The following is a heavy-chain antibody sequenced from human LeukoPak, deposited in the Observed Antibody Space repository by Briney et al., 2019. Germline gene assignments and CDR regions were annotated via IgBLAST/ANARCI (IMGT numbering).Heavy chain of an antibody. CDR1: GYSFTTYW. Sequence: GESLKISCQGSGYSFTTYWIGWVRQMPGKGLELMGIMYPADSDSRYSPSFQGQVTMSADKSISTAYLQWSSLKASDTAMYYCARHERGSPYFDYWGQGTLVTVSS. V-gene: IGHV5-51*01. D-gene: IGHD3-10*01. J-gene: IGHJ4*02. CDR3: ARHERGSPYFDY. CDR2: MYPADSDS.